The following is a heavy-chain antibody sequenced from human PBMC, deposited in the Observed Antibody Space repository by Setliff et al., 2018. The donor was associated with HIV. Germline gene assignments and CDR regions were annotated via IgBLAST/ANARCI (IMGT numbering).Heavy chain of an antibody. V-gene: IGHV4-38-2*01. CDR1: GYSISSGYY. CDR2: IYYSGST. D-gene: IGHD3-22*01. CDR3: ARGGGYDRSGYYPFDY. Sequence: SETLSLTCAVSGYSISSGYYWGWIRQPPGKGLERIGSIYYSGSTNYNPSLKSRVTISVDTSKNQFSLKLSSVTAADTAVYYCARGGGYDRSGYYPFDYWGQGTPVTVSS. J-gene: IGHJ4*02.